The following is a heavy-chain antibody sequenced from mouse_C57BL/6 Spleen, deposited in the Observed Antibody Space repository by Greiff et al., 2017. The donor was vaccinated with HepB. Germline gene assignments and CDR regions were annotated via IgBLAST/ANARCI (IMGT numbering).Heavy chain of an antibody. CDR2: IYPGNSDT. CDR1: GYTFTSYW. V-gene: IGHV1-5*01. Sequence: EVQLQQSGTVLARPGASVKMSCKTSGYTFTSYWMHWVKQRPGQGLEWIGAIYPGNSDTSYNQKFKGKAKLTAVTSASTAYMELSSLTNEDSAVYYGTRAGEPWYFDVWGTGTTVTVSS. J-gene: IGHJ1*03. D-gene: IGHD4-1*01. CDR3: TRAGEPWYFDV.